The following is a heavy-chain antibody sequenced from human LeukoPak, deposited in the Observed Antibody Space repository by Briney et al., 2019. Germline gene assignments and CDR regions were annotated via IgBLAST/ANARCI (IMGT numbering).Heavy chain of an antibody. CDR3: ARGQTYYDFWSGYSLDAFDI. V-gene: IGHV1-46*01. J-gene: IGHJ3*02. CDR1: GYTFTSNY. CDR2: ISPSGGST. D-gene: IGHD3-3*01. Sequence: ASVKVSCKAFGYTFTSNYMHWVRQAPGQGPEWMGVISPSGGSTTYAQKFQGRVTLTRDMSTSTDYLELSSLRSEDTAVYYCARGQTYYDFWSGYSLDAFDIWGQGTMVTVSS.